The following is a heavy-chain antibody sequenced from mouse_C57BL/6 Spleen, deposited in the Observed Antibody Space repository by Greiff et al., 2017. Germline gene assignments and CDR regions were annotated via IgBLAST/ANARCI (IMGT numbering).Heavy chain of an antibody. Sequence: QVQLQQPGAELVKPGASVKLSCKASGYTFTSYWMHWVKQRPGQGLEWIGMIHPNSGSTNYNEKFKSKATLTVDKSSSTAYMQLSSLTSEDSAVYYCARSGLYYYGSSLDYWGQGTTLTVSS. D-gene: IGHD1-1*01. J-gene: IGHJ2*01. CDR2: IHPNSGST. CDR3: ARSGLYYYGSSLDY. V-gene: IGHV1-64*01. CDR1: GYTFTSYW.